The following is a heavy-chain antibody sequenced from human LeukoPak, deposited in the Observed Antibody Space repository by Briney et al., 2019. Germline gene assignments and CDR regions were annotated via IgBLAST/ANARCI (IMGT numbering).Heavy chain of an antibody. CDR3: ARDHSSGWYDAFDI. Sequence: SETLSLTCTVSGASITSHYWSWIRQPPGKGLEWIGYIYYTGSTNYNPSLKSRVTISVDTSKNQFSLKLSSVTAADTAVYYCARDHSSGWYDAFDIWGQGTMVTVSS. CDR2: IYYTGST. J-gene: IGHJ3*02. D-gene: IGHD6-19*01. V-gene: IGHV4-59*11. CDR1: GASITSHY.